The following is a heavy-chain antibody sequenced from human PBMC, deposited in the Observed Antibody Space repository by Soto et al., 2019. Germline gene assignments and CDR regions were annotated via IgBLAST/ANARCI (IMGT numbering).Heavy chain of an antibody. CDR1: GFTFNSYA. V-gene: IGHV3-23*01. J-gene: IGHJ6*02. Sequence: GGSLRLSCAASGFTFNSYAMIWVRQAPGKGLEWVSAISGSDNSTYYADSVKGRFTISRDNSKNTLYLQMSSLRADDTAVYYCAPMGVWGQGTTVTVSS. CDR2: ISGSDNST. CDR3: APMGV.